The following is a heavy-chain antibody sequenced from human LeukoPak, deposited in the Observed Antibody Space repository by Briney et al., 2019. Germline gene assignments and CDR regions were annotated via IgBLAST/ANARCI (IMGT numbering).Heavy chain of an antibody. Sequence: SETLSLTCAVYGGSFSGYYWSWIRQPPGKGLEWIGEINHSGSTNYNPSLKSRVTISVDTSKNQFSLKLSSVTAADTAVYYCARSLGIVRGVIGYWGQGTLVTVSS. V-gene: IGHV4-34*01. J-gene: IGHJ4*02. CDR3: ARSLGIVRGVIGY. CDR1: GGSFSGYY. D-gene: IGHD3-10*01. CDR2: INHSGST.